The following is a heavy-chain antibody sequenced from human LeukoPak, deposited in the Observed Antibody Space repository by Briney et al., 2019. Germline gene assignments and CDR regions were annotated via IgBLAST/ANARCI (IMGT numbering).Heavy chain of an antibody. J-gene: IGHJ3*02. CDR2: IYYSGST. CDR1: GGSISSGGYY. Sequence: PSETLSLTCTVSGGSISSGGYYWSWIRQHPGKGLEWIGYIYYSGSTYYNPSPKSRVTISVDTSKNQFSLKLSSVTAADTAVYYCARDRDGDYGSAFDIWGQGKMVTVSS. D-gene: IGHD4-17*01. CDR3: ARDRDGDYGSAFDI. V-gene: IGHV4-31*03.